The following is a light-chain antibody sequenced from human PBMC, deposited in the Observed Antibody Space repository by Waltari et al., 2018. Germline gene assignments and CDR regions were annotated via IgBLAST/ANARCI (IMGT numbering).Light chain of an antibody. V-gene: IGKV3-20*01. CDR2: GAS. CDR3: QSYSSSPWT. Sequence: VILTQSPATLSLSPGERATLSCRASQSVSSYLAWYQQKPGQAPRLLISGASSRATGIPDRFSGSGSGTEFTLTISSLEPEDFAVYYCQSYSSSPWTFGQGTKVEIK. J-gene: IGKJ1*01. CDR1: QSVSSY.